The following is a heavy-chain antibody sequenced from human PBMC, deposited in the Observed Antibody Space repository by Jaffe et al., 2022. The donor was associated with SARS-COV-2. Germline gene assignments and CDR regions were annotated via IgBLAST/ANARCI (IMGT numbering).Heavy chain of an antibody. CDR1: GFTFDDYA. D-gene: IGHD4-17*01. V-gene: IGHV3-9*01. Sequence: EVQLVESGGGLVQPGRSLRLSCAASGFTFDDYAMHWVRQAPGKGLEWVSGISWNSGSIGYADSVKGRFTISRDNAKNSLYLQMNSLRAEDTALYYCAKDPDYGDSGGDVWGKGTTVTVSS. CDR3: AKDPDYGDSGGDV. CDR2: ISWNSGSI. J-gene: IGHJ6*04.